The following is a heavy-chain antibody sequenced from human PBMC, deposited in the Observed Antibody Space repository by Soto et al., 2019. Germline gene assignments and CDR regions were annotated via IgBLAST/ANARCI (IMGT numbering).Heavy chain of an antibody. D-gene: IGHD2-2*01. J-gene: IGHJ4*02. CDR1: GLTFTSHA. CDR3: AKDLKGSYVYCSSTGCSEFDY. Sequence: RSSLILSCPAHGLTFTSHAMSWVRKATGKGLEWVSAISCSGGSTYYADSVKGRFTISRDNSKNTLYLQMNSLRAEDTAVYYCAKDLKGSYVYCSSTGCSEFDYWGQGT. V-gene: IGHV3-23*01. CDR2: ISCSGGST.